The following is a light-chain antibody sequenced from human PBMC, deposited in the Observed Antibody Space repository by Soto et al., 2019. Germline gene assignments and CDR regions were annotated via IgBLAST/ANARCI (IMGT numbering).Light chain of an antibody. CDR1: QSVSSSY. V-gene: IGKV3-20*01. J-gene: IGKJ1*01. Sequence: EIVLTQSPGTLSLSPGERATLSCRASQSVSSSYLAWYQQKPGQAPRLLIYGASSRATGIPDRFSGSGSGTDFTLTISRLEPEDFAVYYCQQYGSSPQTFSQGNKVDIK. CDR2: GAS. CDR3: QQYGSSPQT.